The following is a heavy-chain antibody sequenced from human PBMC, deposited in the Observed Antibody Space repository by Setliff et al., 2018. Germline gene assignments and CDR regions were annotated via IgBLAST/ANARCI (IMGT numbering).Heavy chain of an antibody. D-gene: IGHD3-16*01. CDR3: ARGFTAQPAMLRGNWFDP. J-gene: IGHJ5*02. Sequence: PSETLSLTCTVSGGSISSSTNYWGWIRQPPGKGLEWIGNIYDRGSTHYNPSLKSRVTISEDTSKSQSSLKLSPVTAADTAVYYCARGFTAQPAMLRGNWFDPWGRGTLVTVSS. CDR1: GGSISSSTNY. V-gene: IGHV4-39*07. CDR2: IYDRGST.